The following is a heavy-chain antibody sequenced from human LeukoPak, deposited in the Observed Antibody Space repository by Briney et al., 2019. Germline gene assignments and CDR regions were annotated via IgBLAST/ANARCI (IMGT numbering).Heavy chain of an antibody. CDR3: ARPSYSGSSTLGDAFDI. D-gene: IGHD1-26*01. V-gene: IGHV1-2*02. Sequence: GASVKVSCKASGGTFSSYAISWVRQAPGQGLEWMGWINPNSGGTNYAQKFQGRVTMTRDTSISTAYMELSRLRSDDTAVYYCARPSYSGSSTLGDAFDIWGRGTMVTVSS. J-gene: IGHJ3*02. CDR2: INPNSGGT. CDR1: GGTFSSYA.